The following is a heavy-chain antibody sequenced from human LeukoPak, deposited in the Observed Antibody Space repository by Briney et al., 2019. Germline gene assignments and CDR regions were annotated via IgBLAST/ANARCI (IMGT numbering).Heavy chain of an antibody. D-gene: IGHD3-22*01. V-gene: IGHV1-46*01. CDR1: GYTFTSYY. CDR2: INPSGGST. J-gene: IGHJ4*02. Sequence: ASVTVSFTASGYTFTSYYMHWVRQAPGQGLEWMGIINPSGGSTSYAQKFQGRVTMTRDTSTSTVYMELSSLRSEDTAVYYCAREFDSRVYFDYWGQGTLVTVSS. CDR3: AREFDSRVYFDY.